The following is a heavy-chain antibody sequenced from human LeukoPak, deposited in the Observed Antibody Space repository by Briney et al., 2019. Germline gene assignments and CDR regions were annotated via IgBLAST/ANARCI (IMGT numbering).Heavy chain of an antibody. Sequence: PSETLSLTCTVSGGSISSGSYYWSWIRQPAGKGLEWIGYIYYSGSTYYNPSLKSRVTISVDTSKNQFSLKVTSVTAADTAVYYCAREWQYQFDYWGRGSLVTVSS. D-gene: IGHD2-8*01. CDR1: GGSISSGSYY. CDR2: IYYSGST. V-gene: IGHV4-61*10. CDR3: AREWQYQFDY. J-gene: IGHJ4*02.